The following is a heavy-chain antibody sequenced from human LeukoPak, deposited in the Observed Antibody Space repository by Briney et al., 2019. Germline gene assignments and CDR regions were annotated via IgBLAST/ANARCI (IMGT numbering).Heavy chain of an antibody. D-gene: IGHD3-3*01. V-gene: IGHV3-21*01. CDR1: GFTFISYS. J-gene: IGHJ5*02. CDR2: ISSSSSYI. CDR3: ARDPRAYYDFWSGYYGVWFDP. Sequence: PGGSLRLSCAASGFTFISYSMNWVRQAPGKGLEWVSSISSSSSYIYYADSVKGRFTISRDNAKNSLYLQMNSLRAEDTAVYYCARDPRAYYDFWSGYYGVWFDPWGQGTLVTVSS.